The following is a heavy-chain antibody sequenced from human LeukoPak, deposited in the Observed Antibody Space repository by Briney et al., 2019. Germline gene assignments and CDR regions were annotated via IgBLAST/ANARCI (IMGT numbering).Heavy chain of an antibody. CDR1: GGTFSSYA. CDR3: ARVETTAWFDP. V-gene: IGHV1-69*04. Sequence: ASVEVSCKASGGTFSSYAISWVRQAPGQGLEWMGRIIPILGIANYAQKFQGRVTITADKSTSTAYMELSSLRSEDTAVYYCARVETTAWFDPWGQGTLVTVSS. D-gene: IGHD4-17*01. J-gene: IGHJ5*02. CDR2: IIPILGIA.